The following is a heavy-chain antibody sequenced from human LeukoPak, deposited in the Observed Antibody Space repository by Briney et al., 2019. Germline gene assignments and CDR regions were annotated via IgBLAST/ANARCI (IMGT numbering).Heavy chain of an antibody. CDR1: GFTFSSYT. V-gene: IGHV3-21*01. Sequence: GGSLRLSCAASGFTFSSYTMKWVRQAPGKGLEWVSSISSSSSYIYYADSVKGRFTISRDNAQNSLYLQMNSLTAEDTAVYYCARDKIVGATHFDFWGQGTLVTVSS. J-gene: IGHJ4*02. CDR2: ISSSSSYI. CDR3: ARDKIVGATHFDF. D-gene: IGHD1-26*01.